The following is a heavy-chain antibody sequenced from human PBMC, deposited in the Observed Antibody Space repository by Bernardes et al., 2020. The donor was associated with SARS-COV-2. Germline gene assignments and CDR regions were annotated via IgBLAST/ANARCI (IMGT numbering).Heavy chain of an antibody. Sequence: ASVKVSCKASGYTFTSYGISWVRQAPGQGLEWMGWISAYNGNTNYAQKLQGRVTMTTDTSTSTAYMELRSLRSDDTAVYYCARRGLRGYYGSGSYSPARGFDYWGQGTLVTVSS. CDR1: GYTFTSYG. V-gene: IGHV1-18*04. CDR2: ISAYNGNT. CDR3: ARRGLRGYYGSGSYSPARGFDY. J-gene: IGHJ4*02. D-gene: IGHD3-10*01.